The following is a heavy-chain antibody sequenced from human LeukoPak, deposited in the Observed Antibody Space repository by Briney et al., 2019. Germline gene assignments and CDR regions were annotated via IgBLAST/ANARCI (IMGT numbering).Heavy chain of an antibody. Sequence: ASVKVSCKASGYTFTSYYMHWVRQAPGQELEWMGIINPSGGSTSYAQKFQGRVTITRDTSTSTVYMELSSLRSEDTAVYYCARDYSYGYHFQHWGQGTLVTVSS. J-gene: IGHJ1*01. CDR1: GYTFTSYY. CDR2: INPSGGST. D-gene: IGHD5-18*01. V-gene: IGHV1-46*01. CDR3: ARDYSYGYHFQH.